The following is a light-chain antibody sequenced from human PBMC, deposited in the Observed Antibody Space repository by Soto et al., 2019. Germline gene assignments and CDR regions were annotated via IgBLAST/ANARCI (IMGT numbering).Light chain of an antibody. J-gene: IGKJ1*01. V-gene: IGKV3-20*01. Sequence: EIVLTQSPGTLSLSPGERATLSCRASQSVSSSYLAWDQQKPGQAPRLLIYDASSRATGIPVRFTGSGSGTDFTLTITRREPEDFAVYYWQQYGNSRTFGQGTKADIK. CDR3: QQYGNSRT. CDR1: QSVSSSY. CDR2: DAS.